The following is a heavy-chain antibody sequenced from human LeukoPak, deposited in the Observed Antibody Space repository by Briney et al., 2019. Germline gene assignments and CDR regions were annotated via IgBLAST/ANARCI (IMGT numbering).Heavy chain of an antibody. CDR1: GFTFSSYA. Sequence: GGSLRLSCAASGFTFSSYAMHWVRQAPGKGLEWVAVISYDGSNKYYADSVKGRLTISRDNSKNTLYLQMNSLRAEDTAVYYCASTGYDSGYWGQGTLVTVSS. J-gene: IGHJ4*02. CDR2: ISYDGSNK. V-gene: IGHV3-30*01. CDR3: ASTGYDSGY. D-gene: IGHD5-12*01.